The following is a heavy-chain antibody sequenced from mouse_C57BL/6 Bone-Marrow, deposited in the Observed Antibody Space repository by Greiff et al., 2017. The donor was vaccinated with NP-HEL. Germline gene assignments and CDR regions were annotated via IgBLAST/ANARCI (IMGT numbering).Heavy chain of an antibody. CDR2: IDPETGGT. V-gene: IGHV1-15*01. CDR3: TRGTTVVAPDV. Sequence: QVHVKQSGAELVRPGASVTLSCKASGYTFTDYEMHWVKQTPVHGLEWIGAIDPETGGTAYNQKFKGKAILTADKSSSTAYMELRSLTSEDSAVYYCTRGTTVVAPDVWGTGTTVTVSS. D-gene: IGHD1-1*01. J-gene: IGHJ1*03. CDR1: GYTFTDYE.